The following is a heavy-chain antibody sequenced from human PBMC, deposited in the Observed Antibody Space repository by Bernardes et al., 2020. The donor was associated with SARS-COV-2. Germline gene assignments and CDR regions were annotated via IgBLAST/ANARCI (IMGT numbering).Heavy chain of an antibody. D-gene: IGHD4-17*01. CDR2: INEDGRTT. Sequence: GGSLRLSCAASGITLSRYWVHWVRQAPGKGLMWVSRINEDGRTTNYADSVKGRFTISRDNAKNTVDLQMHSLRVEDTAMYFCGSDAYGPHDSWGQGTLVTVSS. CDR1: GITLSRYW. CDR3: GSDAYGPHDS. V-gene: IGHV3-74*01. J-gene: IGHJ4*02.